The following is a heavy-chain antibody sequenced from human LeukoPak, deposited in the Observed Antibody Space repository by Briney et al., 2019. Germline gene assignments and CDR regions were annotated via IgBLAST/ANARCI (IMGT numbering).Heavy chain of an antibody. D-gene: IGHD6-13*01. CDR2: INPNSGGT. J-gene: IGHJ5*02. CDR3: ARSSRRAAAGTPNWFDP. Sequence: ASVKVSCKASGYTFTGYYMHWVRQAPGQGLEWMGWINPNSGGTNYAQKFQGRVTMTRDTSISTTYMELSRLRSDDTAVYYCARSSRRAAAGTPNWFDPWGQGTPVTVSS. CDR1: GYTFTGYY. V-gene: IGHV1-2*02.